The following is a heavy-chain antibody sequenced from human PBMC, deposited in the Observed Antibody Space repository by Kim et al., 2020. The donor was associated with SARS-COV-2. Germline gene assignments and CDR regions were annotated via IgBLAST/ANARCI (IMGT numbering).Heavy chain of an antibody. V-gene: IGHV4-59*01. CDR2: ST. CDR3: ARARLLGVDY. J-gene: IGHJ4*02. Sequence: STNSTPSLTSRVTISGDTSKNQFSLKLSSVTAADTAVYYCARARLLGVDYWGQGTLVTVSS. D-gene: IGHD3-10*01.